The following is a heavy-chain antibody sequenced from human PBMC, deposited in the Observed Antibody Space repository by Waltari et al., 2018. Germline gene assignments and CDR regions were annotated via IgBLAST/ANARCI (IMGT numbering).Heavy chain of an antibody. V-gene: IGHV4-39*07. CDR1: GGSISSSSYY. CDR2: IYYSGST. CDR3: ARDASLWITIFGVVTDNWFDP. D-gene: IGHD3-3*01. J-gene: IGHJ5*02. Sequence: QLQLQESGPGLVKPSETLSLTCTVSGGSISSSSYYWGWIRQPPGTGLEWIGSIYYSGSTYYNPSLKSRVTISVDTSKNQFSLKLSSVTAADTAVYYCARDASLWITIFGVVTDNWFDPWGQGTLVTVSS.